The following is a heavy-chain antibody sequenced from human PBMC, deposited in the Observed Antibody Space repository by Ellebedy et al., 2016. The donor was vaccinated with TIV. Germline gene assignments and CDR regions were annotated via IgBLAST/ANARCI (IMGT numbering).Heavy chain of an antibody. J-gene: IGHJ4*02. CDR2: ISGNGDRA. V-gene: IGHV3-23*02. D-gene: IGHD3-9*01. Sequence: PGGSLRLSCAASGFIFSSDGMSWVRQAPGKGLEWVSGISGNGDRAYSEDSVKGRFTISRDNSKKTLYLQMNSLRAEDTAVYYCAKEGGYPGYFDHALFDFWGQGTLVTVSS. CDR3: AKEGGYPGYFDHALFDF. CDR1: GFIFSSDG.